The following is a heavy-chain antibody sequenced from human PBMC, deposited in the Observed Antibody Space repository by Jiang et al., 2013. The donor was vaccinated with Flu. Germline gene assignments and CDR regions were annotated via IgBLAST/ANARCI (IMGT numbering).Heavy chain of an antibody. V-gene: IGHV4-30-2*03. Sequence: GKGLEWIATIYYSGRHILHPSLKSRVTISVDTSQNQFSLKLSSVTAADTAVYYCAIVDTAMVTGIGYWGQGTLVTVSS. J-gene: IGHJ4*02. D-gene: IGHD5-18*01. CDR3: AIVDTAMVTGIGY. CDR2: IYYSGRH.